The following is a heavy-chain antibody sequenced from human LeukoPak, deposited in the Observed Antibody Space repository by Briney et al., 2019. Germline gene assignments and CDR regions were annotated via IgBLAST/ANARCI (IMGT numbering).Heavy chain of an antibody. CDR1: RFTFSTYS. CDR2: ISSNGADT. Sequence: PGGSLRLSCGASRFTFSTYSMSWGRQAPGTGLEWVSVISSNGADTYYADSVKGRFTTSRDNSKNTLYLQMNSLRAEDTAVYYCAKDCHCTSSCDFCGYMDVWGKGTTVTVSS. V-gene: IGHV3-23*01. J-gene: IGHJ6*03. CDR3: AKDCHCTSSCDFCGYMDV. D-gene: IGHD2-8*01.